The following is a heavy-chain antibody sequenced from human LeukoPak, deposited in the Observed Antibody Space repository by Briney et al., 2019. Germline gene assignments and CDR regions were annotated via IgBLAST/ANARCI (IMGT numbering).Heavy chain of an antibody. Sequence: ASVKVSCKTSGYTFTGYYMHWVRQAPGQGLEWMGWINPNSGGTNYAQKFQGRVTMTRDTSISTAYMELSRLRSDDTAVYYCARRRYFDWLHFDYWGQGTLVTVSS. CDR3: ARRRYFDWLHFDY. J-gene: IGHJ4*02. D-gene: IGHD3-9*01. V-gene: IGHV1-2*02. CDR2: INPNSGGT. CDR1: GYTFTGYY.